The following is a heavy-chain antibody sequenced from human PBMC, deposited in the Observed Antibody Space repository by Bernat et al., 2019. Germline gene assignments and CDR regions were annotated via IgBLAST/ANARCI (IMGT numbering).Heavy chain of an antibody. V-gene: IGHV3-66*01. CDR2: MHSGGST. CDR1: GFTFSSYA. Sequence: EVQLLESGGGLVQPGGSLRLSCAASGFTFSSYAMNWVRQGPGKGLEWVSIMHSGGSTYYADSAKGRFIISRDNSKNTLYLQMNSLRAEDTAVYYCARAIFFDYWGQGTLVTVSS. CDR3: ARAIFFDY. J-gene: IGHJ4*02. D-gene: IGHD3-3*02.